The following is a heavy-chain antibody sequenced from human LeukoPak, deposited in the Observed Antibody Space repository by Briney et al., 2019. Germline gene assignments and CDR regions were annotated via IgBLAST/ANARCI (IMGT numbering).Heavy chain of an antibody. D-gene: IGHD6-19*01. V-gene: IGHV3-30-3*01. CDR1: GFTFSSYA. CDR2: IPYDGSKK. J-gene: IGHJ4*02. CDR3: ARERTSGWDAFDF. Sequence: GGSLRLSCAASGFTFSSYAMHWVRQAPGKGLDWVAVIPYDGSKKYYADSVQGRFTISRDNSKNTMYLQMNSLRAEDTAVYYCARERTSGWDAFDFWGQGTLVTVSS.